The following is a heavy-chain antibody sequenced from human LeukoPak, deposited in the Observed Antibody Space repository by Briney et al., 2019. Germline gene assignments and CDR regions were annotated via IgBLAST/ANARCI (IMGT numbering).Heavy chain of an antibody. J-gene: IGHJ4*02. D-gene: IGHD3-16*01. V-gene: IGHV3-48*04. CDR1: GFTFSSYS. CDR2: ISSSSSTI. Sequence: GGSLRLSCAASGFTFSSYSMNWVRQAPGKGLEWVSYISSSSSTIYYADSVKGRFTISRDNAKNSLYLQMNSLRAEDTAVYYCARARKDYALRYFDYWGQGTLVTVSS. CDR3: ARARKDYALRYFDY.